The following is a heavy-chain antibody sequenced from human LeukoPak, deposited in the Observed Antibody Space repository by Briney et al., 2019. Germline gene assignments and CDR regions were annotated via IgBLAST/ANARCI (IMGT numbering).Heavy chain of an antibody. D-gene: IGHD4-17*01. Sequence: PSETLSLTCTVSGGCISSGDLYWSWIRQPPGKGLEWIGYIYYSGSTYYNPSLKSRVTISVDTSKNQFSLKLSSVTAADTAVYYCASYGDLQYFQHWGQGTLVTVSS. CDR3: ASYGDLQYFQH. CDR2: IYYSGST. CDR1: GGCISSGDLY. V-gene: IGHV4-30-4*08. J-gene: IGHJ1*01.